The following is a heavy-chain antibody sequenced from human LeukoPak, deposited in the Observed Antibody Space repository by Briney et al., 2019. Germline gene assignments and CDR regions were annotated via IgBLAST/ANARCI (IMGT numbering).Heavy chain of an antibody. CDR3: ATDGVLRFLEWLLSNGPTHAFDI. V-gene: IGHV1-24*01. Sequence: ASVKVSCKASGGTFSSYAISWVRQAPGQGLEWMGGFDPEDGETIYAQKFQGRVTMTEGTSTDTAYMELSSLRSEDTAVYYCATDGVLRFLEWLLSNGPTHAFDIWGQGTMVTVSS. CDR1: GGTFSSYA. J-gene: IGHJ3*02. D-gene: IGHD3-3*01. CDR2: FDPEDGET.